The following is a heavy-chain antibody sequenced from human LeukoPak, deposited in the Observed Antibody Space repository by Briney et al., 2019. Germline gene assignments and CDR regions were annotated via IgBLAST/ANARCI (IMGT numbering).Heavy chain of an antibody. Sequence: PSETLSLTCTVSGGSISSGSYYWSWIRQPTGKGLEGIVRIYTSGGTNYNPSLKSRVTISVDTSKNQFSLKLSSVTAAHTAVYYCARGESSSSPLYYYYYYMDVWGKGTTVTVSS. V-gene: IGHV4-61*02. CDR2: IYTSGGT. D-gene: IGHD6-6*01. CDR1: GGSISSGSYY. J-gene: IGHJ6*03. CDR3: ARGESSSSPLYYYYYYMDV.